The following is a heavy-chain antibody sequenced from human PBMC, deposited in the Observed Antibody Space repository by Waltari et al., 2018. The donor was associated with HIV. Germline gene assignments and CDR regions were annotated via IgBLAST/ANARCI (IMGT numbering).Heavy chain of an antibody. J-gene: IGHJ4*02. CDR3: ARPYYYDSSGPVY. D-gene: IGHD3-22*01. CDR2: ISGSGGST. Sequence: EVQLLESGGGLVQPGGSLRLSCAASGFPFSSYAMSWVRQAPGKGLEWVSAISGSGGSTYYADSVKGRFTISRDNSKNTLYLQMNSLRAEDTAVYYCARPYYYDSSGPVYWGQGTLVTVSS. V-gene: IGHV3-23*01. CDR1: GFPFSSYA.